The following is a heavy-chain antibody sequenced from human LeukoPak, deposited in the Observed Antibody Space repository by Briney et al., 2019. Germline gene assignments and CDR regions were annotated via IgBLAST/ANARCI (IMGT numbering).Heavy chain of an antibody. J-gene: IGHJ6*03. CDR3: ARVHPPWGDSSGSASEYYYMDV. V-gene: IGHV4-39*07. CDR2: IYYSGST. Sequence: SETLSLTCTVSGGSISSSSYYWGWIRQPPGKGLEWIGSIYYSGSTYYNPSLKSRVTISVDTSKNQFSLKLSSVTAADTAVYYCARVHPPWGDSSGSASEYYYMDVWGKGTTVTVSS. D-gene: IGHD3-22*01. CDR1: GGSISSSSYY.